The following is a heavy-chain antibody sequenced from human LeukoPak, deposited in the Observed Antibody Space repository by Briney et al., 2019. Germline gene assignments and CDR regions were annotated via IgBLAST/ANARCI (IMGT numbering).Heavy chain of an antibody. CDR2: IYHSGST. CDR1: GYSISSGCY. CDR3: ARADYSSTWSHDYYYMDV. Sequence: SETLSLTCTVSGYSISSGCYWGWSRQPPGKGREGSGGIYHSGSTYYNPSLKSRVTISVDTSNNQFSLKLSSVTAADTAVYYCARADYSSTWSHDYYYMDVWGKGTTVTVSS. J-gene: IGHJ6*03. V-gene: IGHV4-38-2*02. D-gene: IGHD6-13*01.